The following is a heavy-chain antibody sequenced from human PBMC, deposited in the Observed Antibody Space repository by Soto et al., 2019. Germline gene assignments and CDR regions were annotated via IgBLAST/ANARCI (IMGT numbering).Heavy chain of an antibody. CDR2: VYYSGFT. CDR3: ASAAPHSSSWFHFAP. D-gene: IGHD6-13*01. CDR1: GDSITSAGYY. V-gene: IGHV4-31*11. J-gene: IGHJ5*02. Sequence: LSLTCAVSGDSITSAGYYWNWIRQNPGKGLEWIGYVYYSGFTYYNPSLKSRVTISVDTSKNQVSLKVTSVTAADTAVYYCASAAPHSSSWFHFAPWGPGTLVTVSS.